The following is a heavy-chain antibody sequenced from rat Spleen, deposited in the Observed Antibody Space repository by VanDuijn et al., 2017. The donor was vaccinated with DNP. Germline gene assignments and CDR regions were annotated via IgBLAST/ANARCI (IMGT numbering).Heavy chain of an antibody. CDR1: GFSLTTYA. J-gene: IGHJ4*01. CDR2: VSSGGTT. V-gene: IGHV2S8*01. CDR3: TRNRVYNSGYDAMDA. D-gene: IGHD4-3*01. Sequence: QVQLTESGPGLVQPSQTLSLTCTVSGFSLTTYAVNWVRQPPGRGLEWIAAVSSGGTTYYNSALKSRLTISRDTSKSQVFLKMDSLQTEDTAIYLCTRNRVYNSGYDAMDAWGQGTSVTVSS.